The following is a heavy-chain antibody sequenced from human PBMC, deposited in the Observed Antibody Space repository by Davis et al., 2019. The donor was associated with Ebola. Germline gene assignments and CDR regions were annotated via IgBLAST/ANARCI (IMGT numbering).Heavy chain of an antibody. J-gene: IGHJ6*04. V-gene: IGHV3-7*01. CDR3: ARDQGDDYSLLYYGMDV. D-gene: IGHD4-11*01. CDR1: GFTFSSYW. CDR2: IKQDGSEK. Sequence: GGSLRLSCAASGFTFSSYWMSWVRQAPGKGLEWVANIKQDGSEKYYVDSVKGRFTISRDNAKNSLYLQMHSLRAEDTAMYYCARDQGDDYSLLYYGMDVWGKGTTVTVSS.